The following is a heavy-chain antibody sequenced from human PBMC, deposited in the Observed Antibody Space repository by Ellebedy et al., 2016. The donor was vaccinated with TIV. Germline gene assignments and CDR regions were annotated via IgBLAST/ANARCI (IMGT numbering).Heavy chain of an antibody. CDR1: VYIFTSYY. D-gene: IGHD1-14*01. Sequence: AASVKVSCQASVYIFTSYYIHWVRQAPGQGLEWMGIINPSVGTTTYAQNFQGRVTMTRDTSTRTFYMDLSSLRSEDTAVYYCARDGPKEPIDYWGQGTLVTVSS. CDR3: ARDGPKEPIDY. V-gene: IGHV1-46*01. CDR2: INPSVGTT. J-gene: IGHJ4*02.